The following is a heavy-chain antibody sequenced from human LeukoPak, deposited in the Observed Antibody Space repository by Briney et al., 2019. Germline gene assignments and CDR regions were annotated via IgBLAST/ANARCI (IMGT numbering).Heavy chain of an antibody. D-gene: IGHD3-3*01. CDR2: INPSGGST. Sequence: GASVKVSCKASGYNFRSYYVHWVRQAPGQGLEWLGVINPSGGSTAYAQNFQGRVTMTRDTSTRTVYMEVSSLRSEDTAVYYCAREAGYDSWSGLDYWGQGTLVTVSS. CDR1: GYNFRSYY. J-gene: IGHJ4*02. CDR3: AREAGYDSWSGLDY. V-gene: IGHV1-46*01.